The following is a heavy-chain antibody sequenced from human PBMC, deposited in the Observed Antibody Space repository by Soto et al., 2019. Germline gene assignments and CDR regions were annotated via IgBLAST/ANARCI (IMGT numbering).Heavy chain of an antibody. CDR3: ASDSKASLYYSDASGYAFTH. CDR2: ISYDGSED. Sequence: QVQLVESGGGVAQPGGSLRLSCVTSGFTFNTFGMNRVRQAPGKGLEWVASISYDGSEDYYADSVKGRFTISRDTSQNTLFLQLTSTIVEDTARYFCASDSKASLYYSDASGYAFTHWGQGTLLIVST. J-gene: IGHJ4*02. D-gene: IGHD3-22*01. V-gene: IGHV3-30*19. CDR1: GFTFNTFG.